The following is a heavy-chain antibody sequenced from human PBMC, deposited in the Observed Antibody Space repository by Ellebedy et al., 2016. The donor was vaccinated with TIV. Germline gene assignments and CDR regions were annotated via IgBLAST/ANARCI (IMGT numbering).Heavy chain of an antibody. J-gene: IGHJ4*02. CDR2: IKLDGSDK. D-gene: IGHD2-8*02. CDR1: GFSFSSYW. CDR3: AREYCTGWC. V-gene: IGHV3-7*01. Sequence: GESLKISCAASGFSFSSYWMSWVRQAPGKGLEWVANIKLDGSDKFYLDSVEGRFTISRDNAKNSLFLQMNSLRAEDTAVYYCAREYCTGWCWGRGTLVTVSS.